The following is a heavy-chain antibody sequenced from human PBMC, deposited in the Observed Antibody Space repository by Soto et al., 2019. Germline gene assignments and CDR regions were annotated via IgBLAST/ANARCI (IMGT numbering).Heavy chain of an antibody. CDR1: GFSFSNYA. CDR2: ISIGSGSI. V-gene: IGHV3-48*02. J-gene: IGHJ3*02. Sequence: EVQLVESGGGLVQPGGSRRVSCAASGFSFSNYAMNWVRQAPGKGLEWVSYISIGSGSIFYADSVKGRFTISRDDAKNSLYMQMNTLRDEDTAVYYCVRDDRWDFDIWGQGTMVTVSS. CDR3: VRDDRWDFDI. D-gene: IGHD1-26*01.